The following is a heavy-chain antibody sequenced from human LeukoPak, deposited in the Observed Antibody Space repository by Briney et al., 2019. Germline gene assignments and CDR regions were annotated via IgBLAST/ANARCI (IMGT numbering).Heavy chain of an antibody. J-gene: IGHJ4*02. CDR2: IHHGGRS. CDR1: ADSLSSGGHY. CDR3: ARGYGSGFAY. Sequence: PSETLSLTCTVSADSLSSGGHYWAWIRQFPGKGLESIGFIHHGGRSRHNPSLKDRVAISVDTSKNQFSLKVSSVTAADTAVYYCARGYGSGFAYWGQGTLVTVSS. D-gene: IGHD3-10*01. V-gene: IGHV4-31*03.